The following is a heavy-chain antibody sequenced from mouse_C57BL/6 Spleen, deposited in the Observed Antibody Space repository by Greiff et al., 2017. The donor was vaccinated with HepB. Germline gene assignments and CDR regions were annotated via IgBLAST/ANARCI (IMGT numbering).Heavy chain of an antibody. D-gene: IGHD2-5*01. V-gene: IGHV5-4*01. CDR1: GFTFSSYA. CDR3: ASHYSNYAMDY. J-gene: IGHJ4*01. CDR2: ISDGGSYT. Sequence: EVQVVESGGGLVKPGGSLKLSCAASGFTFSSYAMSWVRQTPEKRLEWVATISDGGSYTYYPDNVKGRFTISRDNAKNNLYLQMSHLKSEDTAMYYCASHYSNYAMDYWGQGTSVTVSS.